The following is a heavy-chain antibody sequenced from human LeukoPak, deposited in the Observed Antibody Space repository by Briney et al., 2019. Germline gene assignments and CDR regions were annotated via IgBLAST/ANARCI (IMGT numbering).Heavy chain of an antibody. CDR3: ARATSPKSDAFDI. CDR1: GGSISSHY. V-gene: IGHV4-59*11. CDR2: IYYSGST. Sequence: SETLSLTCTVSGGSISSHYWSWIRQPPGKGLEWIGYIYYSGSTNYNPSLKSRVTISVDTSKNQFSLKLSSVTAADTAVYYCARATSPKSDAFDIWAKGQWSPSLQ. J-gene: IGHJ3*02.